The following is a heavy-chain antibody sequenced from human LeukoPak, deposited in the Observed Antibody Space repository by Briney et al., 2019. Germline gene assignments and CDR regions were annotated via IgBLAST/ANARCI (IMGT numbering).Heavy chain of an antibody. V-gene: IGHV4-34*01. CDR3: AREDDSSSSFDY. Sequence: SETLSLTCAVYGGSFSGYYWSWIRQPPGKGLEWIGEINHSGSTNYNPSLKSRATISVDTSKNQFSLKLSSVTAADTAVYYCAREDDSSSSFDYWGQGTLVTVSS. CDR1: GGSFSGYY. D-gene: IGHD6-13*01. J-gene: IGHJ4*02. CDR2: INHSGST.